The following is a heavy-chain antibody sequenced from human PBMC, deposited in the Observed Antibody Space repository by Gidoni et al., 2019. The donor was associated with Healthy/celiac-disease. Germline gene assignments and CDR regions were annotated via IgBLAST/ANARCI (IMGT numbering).Heavy chain of an antibody. J-gene: IGHJ5*02. CDR2: IKQDGSEK. V-gene: IGHV3-7*05. CDR3: ARDLEDYYDSSGYYSGWFDP. CDR1: GFTFSSYW. Sequence: EVQLVESGGGLVQPGGSLRLSCAASGFTFSSYWMTWVRQAPGKGLEWVANIKQDGSEKYYVDSVKGRFTISRDNAKNSLYLQMNSLRAEDTAVYYCARDLEDYYDSSGYYSGWFDPWGQGTLVTVSS. D-gene: IGHD3-22*01.